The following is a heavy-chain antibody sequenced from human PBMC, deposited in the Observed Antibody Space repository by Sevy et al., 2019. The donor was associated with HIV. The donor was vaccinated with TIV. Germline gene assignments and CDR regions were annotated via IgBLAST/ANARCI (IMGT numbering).Heavy chain of an antibody. CDR3: AEDGRGLELWFFLDY. D-gene: IGHD5-18*01. V-gene: IGHV3-30*18. CDR2: ISNDGSNK. J-gene: IGHJ4*02. CDR1: GFTFSSYG. Sequence: GGSLRLSCAASGFTFSSYGMHWVRQAPGKGLEWVAVISNDGSNKYYADSVKGRVTISRDNSKNTLYLQMNSLGAEDTAVYYCAEDGRGLELWFFLDYWGQGTLVTVSS.